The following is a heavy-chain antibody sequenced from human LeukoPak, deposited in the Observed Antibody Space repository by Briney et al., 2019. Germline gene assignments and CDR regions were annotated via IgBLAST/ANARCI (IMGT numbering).Heavy chain of an antibody. J-gene: IGHJ4*02. Sequence: GGSLRLSCAASGFTFSDAWMNWVRQAPGKGLEWVGRIKRKTDAGTTDYAAPVKGRFTISRDDSKNTLYLQMNSLKTEDTAVYYCTTGNWGPYWGQGTLVIVSS. CDR2: IKRKTDAGTT. CDR3: TTGNWGPY. CDR1: GFTFSDAW. V-gene: IGHV3-15*07. D-gene: IGHD7-27*01.